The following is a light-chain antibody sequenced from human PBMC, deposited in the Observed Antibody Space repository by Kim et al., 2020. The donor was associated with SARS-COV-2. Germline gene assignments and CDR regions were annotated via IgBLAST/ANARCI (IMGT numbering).Light chain of an antibody. Sequence: DIVMTQSPDSLAVSLGERATINCKSSQSVLYSSNNKNYLAWYQQKPGQPPKLFISWASTRESGVPDRFSGSGSGTDFTLTISSLQAEDVAVYYCQQYYSTPLTFGGGTKLEI. CDR2: WAS. V-gene: IGKV4-1*01. CDR3: QQYYSTPLT. J-gene: IGKJ4*01. CDR1: QSVLYSSNNKNY.